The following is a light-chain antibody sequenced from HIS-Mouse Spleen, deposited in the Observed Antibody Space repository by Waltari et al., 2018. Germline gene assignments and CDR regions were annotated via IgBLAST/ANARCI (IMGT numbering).Light chain of an antibody. J-gene: IGLJ1*01. CDR1: SSDVGGFKY. V-gene: IGLV2-11*01. Sequence: QSALTQPRSVSGSPGQSVTIPCTGPSSDVGGFKYVSWYQQHPGKAPKLMIYDVSKRPSGVPDRFSGSKSGNTASLTISGLQAEDEADYYCCSYAGSYTYVFGTGTKVTVL. CDR2: DVS. CDR3: CSYAGSYTYV.